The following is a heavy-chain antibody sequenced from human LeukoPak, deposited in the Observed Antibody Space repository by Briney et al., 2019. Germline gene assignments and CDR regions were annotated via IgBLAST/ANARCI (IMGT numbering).Heavy chain of an antibody. CDR1: GFTFSSYS. Sequence: GGSLRLSCAASGFTFSSYSMKWVRQAPGKGLEWVSYISSSSSIIYYADSVKGRFTVSRDNAKNSLYLQMNSLRAEDTAVYYCARGPGYEGFWGQGTLVTVSS. D-gene: IGHD5-18*01. J-gene: IGHJ4*02. V-gene: IGHV3-48*01. CDR2: ISSSSSII. CDR3: ARGPGYEGF.